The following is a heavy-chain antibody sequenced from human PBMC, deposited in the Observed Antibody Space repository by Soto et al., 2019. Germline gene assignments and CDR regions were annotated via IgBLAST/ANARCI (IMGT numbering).Heavy chain of an antibody. Sequence: VQLVESGGGVVQPGRSLRLSCAASGFTFNSYGMHWVRQAPGKGLEWVANIKQDGSEKYYVDSVKGRFTISRDNAKNSVYLQMNSLRAEDTAVYYCARDFEGSYGYGPFEYWGQGTLVTVSS. J-gene: IGHJ4*02. CDR3: ARDFEGSYGYGPFEY. V-gene: IGHV3-7*03. CDR1: GFTFNSYG. CDR2: IKQDGSEK. D-gene: IGHD5-18*01.